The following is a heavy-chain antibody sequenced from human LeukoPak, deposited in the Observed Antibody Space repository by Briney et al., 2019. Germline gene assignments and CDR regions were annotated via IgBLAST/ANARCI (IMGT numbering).Heavy chain of an antibody. CDR2: IRSKAHSYAT. Sequence: GGSLRLSCAASGFTFSGSAMHWVSQASGKGLEWVGRIRSKAHSYATAYAASVKGRFTISRDDSKNTAYLQMNSLKTEDTAVYYCTRHGGRDYYDSSEDAFDIWGQGTMVIVSS. CDR1: GFTFSGSA. CDR3: TRHGGRDYYDSSEDAFDI. J-gene: IGHJ3*02. D-gene: IGHD3-22*01. V-gene: IGHV3-73*01.